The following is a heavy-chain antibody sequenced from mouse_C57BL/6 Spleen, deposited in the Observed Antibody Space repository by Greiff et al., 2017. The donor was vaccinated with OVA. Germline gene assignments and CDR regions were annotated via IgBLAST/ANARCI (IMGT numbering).Heavy chain of an antibody. J-gene: IGHJ2*01. CDR1: GYTFTDYY. CDR2: INPNNGGT. CDR3: ARENSYFDY. Sequence: VQLKQSGPELVKPGASVKISCKASGYTFTDYYMNWVKQSHGKSLEWIGDINPNNGGTSYNQKFKGKATLTVDKSSSTAYMELRSLTSEDSAVYYCARENSYFDYWGQGTTLTVSS. V-gene: IGHV1-26*01.